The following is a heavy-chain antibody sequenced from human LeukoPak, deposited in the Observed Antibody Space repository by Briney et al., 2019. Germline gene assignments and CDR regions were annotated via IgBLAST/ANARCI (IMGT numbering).Heavy chain of an antibody. CDR3: THSGVWFGESSFDY. J-gene: IGHJ4*02. CDR1: GFSFTTSGVA. V-gene: IGHV2-5*02. D-gene: IGHD3-10*01. CDR2: IYWDADK. Sequence: CGPTLVTPTETLTLTCTFSGFSFTTSGVAVGWVRQPPGEALQWLALIYWDADKRYTPSLESRLTITKDTSKKQVVLKMINMDPAGTATYYCTHSGVWFGESSFDYWGQGTPVTVSS.